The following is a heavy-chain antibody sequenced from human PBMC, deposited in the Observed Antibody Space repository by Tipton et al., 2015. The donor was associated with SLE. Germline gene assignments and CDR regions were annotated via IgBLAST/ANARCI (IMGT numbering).Heavy chain of an antibody. V-gene: IGHV4-34*01. D-gene: IGHD3-3*01. Sequence: AGLVKPSETLSPTCAVYGGSISSSSSYYWAWIRQPPGKGLEWIGEITQSGSTNYNPSLKSRVTILVDTSKNQFSLKLNSVTAADTAVYYCARGPYDDFWSGPFDYWGQGTPVTVSS. CDR3: ARGPYDDFWSGPFDY. CDR1: GGSISSSSSYY. J-gene: IGHJ4*02. CDR2: ITQSGST.